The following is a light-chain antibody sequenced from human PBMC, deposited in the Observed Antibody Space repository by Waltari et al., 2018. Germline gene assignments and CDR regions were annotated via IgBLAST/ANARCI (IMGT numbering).Light chain of an antibody. CDR3: QKYGTLPAT. J-gene: IGKJ1*01. CDR2: DAS. CDR1: QSISRF. Sequence: DIFLTQSPGTLSLSPGEGATLSCMASQSISRFLAWYQQKPGQAPRLLIYDASTRSTGIPDRFSGSGSGTDFSLTISRLEPEDFAVYYCQKYGTLPATFGQGTKVEIK. V-gene: IGKV3-20*01.